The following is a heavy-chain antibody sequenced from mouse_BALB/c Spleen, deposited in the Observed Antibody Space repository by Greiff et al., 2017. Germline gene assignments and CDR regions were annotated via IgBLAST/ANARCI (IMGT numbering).Heavy chain of an antibody. CDR3: ARGEETTGFAY. CDR1: GFTFSDYY. CDR2: ISDGGSYT. J-gene: IGHJ3*01. D-gene: IGHD2-12*01. Sequence: EVKLVESGGGLVKPGGSLKLSCAASGFTFSDYYMYWVRQTPEKRLEWVATISDGGSYTYYPDSVKGRFTISRDNAKNNLYLQMSSLKSEDTAMYYCARGEETTGFAYWGQGTLVTVSA. V-gene: IGHV5-4*02.